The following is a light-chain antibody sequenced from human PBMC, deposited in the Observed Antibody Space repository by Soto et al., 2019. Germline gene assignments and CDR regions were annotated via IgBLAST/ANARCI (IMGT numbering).Light chain of an antibody. CDR2: DTS. V-gene: IGLV7-46*01. Sequence: QAVVTQEPSLTVSPGGTVTLTCGSSTGAVTSGHYPYWFQQKPGQAPRTLIYDTSNKHSWTPARFSGSLLGGKAALTLSGAQPEDEAAYYCLLSYSGARPLFGGGTKLTVL. CDR3: LLSYSGARPL. J-gene: IGLJ3*02. CDR1: TGAVTSGHY.